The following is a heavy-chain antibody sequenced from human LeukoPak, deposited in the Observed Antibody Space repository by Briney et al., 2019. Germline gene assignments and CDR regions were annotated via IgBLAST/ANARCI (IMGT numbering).Heavy chain of an antibody. D-gene: IGHD6-19*01. Sequence: SVKVSCKASGGTFSSYAISWVRQAPGQGLEWMGRIIPILGIANYAQKFQGRVTITADKSTSTAYMELSSLRSEDTAVYYCARGESHPPFLFLFRGYSSAAEVWFDPWGQGTLVTVSS. CDR3: ARGESHPPFLFLFRGYSSAAEVWFDP. CDR2: IIPILGIA. V-gene: IGHV1-69*04. CDR1: GGTFSSYA. J-gene: IGHJ5*02.